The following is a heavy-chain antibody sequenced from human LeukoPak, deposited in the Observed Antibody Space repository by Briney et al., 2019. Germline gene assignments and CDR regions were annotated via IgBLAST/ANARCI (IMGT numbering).Heavy chain of an antibody. CDR2: IYHSGST. CDR1: GGSISSSNW. CDR3: ARGRYCSSTSCYGYYFDY. V-gene: IGHV4-4*02. Sequence: SETLSLTCAVSGGSISSSNWWSWVRQPPGKGLEWIGEIYHSGSTNYNPSLKSRVTISVDKSKNQFSLKLSSVTAADTAVYYCARGRYCSSTSCYGYYFDYWGQGTLVTVSS. D-gene: IGHD2-2*01. J-gene: IGHJ4*02.